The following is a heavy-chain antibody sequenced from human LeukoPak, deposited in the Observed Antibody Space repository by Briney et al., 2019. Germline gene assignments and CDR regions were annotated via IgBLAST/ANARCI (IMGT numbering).Heavy chain of an antibody. CDR3: ARAMGEEQQLVDYFDY. J-gene: IGHJ4*02. Sequence: SETLSLTCTVSGGSISSYYWSWVRQPPGKGLEWIGYIYYSGSTNYNPSLKSRVTISVDTSKNQFSLKLSSVTAADTAVYYCARAMGEEQQLVDYFDYWGQGTLVTVSS. CDR2: IYYSGST. D-gene: IGHD6-13*01. CDR1: GGSISSYY. V-gene: IGHV4-59*01.